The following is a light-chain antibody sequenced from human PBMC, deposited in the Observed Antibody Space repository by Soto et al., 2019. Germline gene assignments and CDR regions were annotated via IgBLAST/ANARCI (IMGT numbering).Light chain of an antibody. V-gene: IGKV1-12*01. J-gene: IGKJ5*01. CDR3: QQRRSWQVT. CDR1: QGISSW. Sequence: DIQMTQSPSSVSASVGDRVTITCRASQGISSWLAWYQQKPEKAPKLVIYDASSLQSGVPSRFSGSGSGTDFTLTISSLEPEDFAVYYCQQRRSWQVTFGQGTRLEIK. CDR2: DAS.